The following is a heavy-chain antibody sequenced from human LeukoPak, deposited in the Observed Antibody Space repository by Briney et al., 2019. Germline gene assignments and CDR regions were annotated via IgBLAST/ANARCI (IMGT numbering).Heavy chain of an antibody. D-gene: IGHD5-24*01. V-gene: IGHV1-2*02. CDR2: INPNSGGT. CDR3: ARTTDGYNWGFDY. Sequence: ASVKVSCKASGYTFTSYGISWVRQAPGQGLEWMGWINPNSGGTNYAQKFQGRVTMTRDTSISTAYMELSRLRSDDTAVYYCARTTDGYNWGFDYWGQGTLVTVSS. CDR1: GYTFTSYG. J-gene: IGHJ4*02.